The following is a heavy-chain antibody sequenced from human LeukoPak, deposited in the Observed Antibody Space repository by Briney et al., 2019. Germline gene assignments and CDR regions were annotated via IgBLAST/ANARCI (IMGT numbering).Heavy chain of an antibody. Sequence: SETLSLTCAVYGGSSSGYYWSWIRQPPGKGLEWIGEINHSGSTNYNPSLKSRVTISVDTSKNQFSLKLSSVTAADTAVYYCARAEDLAYCGGDCPLGWFDPWGQGTLVTVSS. V-gene: IGHV4-34*01. J-gene: IGHJ5*02. D-gene: IGHD2-21*02. CDR2: INHSGST. CDR1: GGSSSGYY. CDR3: ARAEDLAYCGGDCPLGWFDP.